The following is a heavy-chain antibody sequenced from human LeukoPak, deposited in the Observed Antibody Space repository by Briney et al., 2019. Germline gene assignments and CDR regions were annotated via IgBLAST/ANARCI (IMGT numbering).Heavy chain of an antibody. CDR2: ISGSGGST. CDR1: GFTFSSYA. J-gene: IGHJ4*02. V-gene: IGHV3-23*01. CDR3: AKDLREYQLLSGDY. Sequence: GGSLRLSCAAPGFTFSSYAMSWVRQAPGKGLEWVSAISGSGGSTYYADSVKGRFTISRDNSKNTLYLQMNSLRAEDTAVYYCAKDLREYQLLSGDYWGQGTLVTVSS. D-gene: IGHD2-2*01.